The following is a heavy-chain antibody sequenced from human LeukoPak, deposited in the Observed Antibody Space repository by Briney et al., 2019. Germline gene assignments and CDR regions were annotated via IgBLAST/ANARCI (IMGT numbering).Heavy chain of an antibody. V-gene: IGHV3-48*03. CDR1: GFPFSTNA. CDR3: ARGPLHVVVPAATWFYP. J-gene: IGHJ5*02. Sequence: QPGGSLRLSCEASGFPFSTNAMTWVRQAPGKGLEWVSYISSSGSTIYYADSVKGRFTISRDNAKNSLYLQMNSLRAEDTAVYYCARGPLHVVVPAATWFYPWGQGILVTVSS. D-gene: IGHD2-2*01. CDR2: ISSSGSTI.